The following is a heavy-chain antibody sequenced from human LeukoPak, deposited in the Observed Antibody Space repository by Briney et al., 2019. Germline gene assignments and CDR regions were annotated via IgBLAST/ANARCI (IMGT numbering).Heavy chain of an antibody. CDR1: VFTFSSYA. V-gene: IGHV3-23*01. D-gene: IGHD3-10*01. Sequence: GGSLRLSCAASVFTFSSYAMSWVRQAPGKGLEWVSAISGSGGSTYYADSVKGRFTISRDNSKNTLYMKMNSLRAEDTAVYYCAKVGPLWFGIYDYWGQGTLVTVSS. J-gene: IGHJ4*02. CDR2: ISGSGGST. CDR3: AKVGPLWFGIYDY.